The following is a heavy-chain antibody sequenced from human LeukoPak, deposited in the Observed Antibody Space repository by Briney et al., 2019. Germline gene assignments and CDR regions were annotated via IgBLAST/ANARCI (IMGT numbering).Heavy chain of an antibody. J-gene: IGHJ1*01. V-gene: IGHV4-39*01. CDR3: ARRRYYDGSGYLE. Sequence: SETLSLTCSVSGDSVSRSDSDWDWIRQPPGKGLEWIGTIYYSGGTYYSPSLKSRVTMSVDPSNNQFSLNLRSVTAADTALYYCARRRYYDGSGYLEWGQGTLLSVSS. CDR1: GDSVSRSDSD. D-gene: IGHD3-22*01. CDR2: IYYSGGT.